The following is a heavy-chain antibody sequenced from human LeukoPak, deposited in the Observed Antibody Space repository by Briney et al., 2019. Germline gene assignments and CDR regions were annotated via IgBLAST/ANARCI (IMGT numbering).Heavy chain of an antibody. V-gene: IGHV1-2*02. J-gene: IGHJ4*01. CDR3: ARGPGQFDY. CDR1: GYTFTVYY. CDR2: INPSSGGT. Sequence: ASVKVSCKASGYTFTVYYIHWVRQAPGQGLEWMGWINPSSGGTNSAQKFQGRVTMTRDTSISTAHMELSRLRSDDTAVYYCARGPGQFDYWGHGTLVTVSS.